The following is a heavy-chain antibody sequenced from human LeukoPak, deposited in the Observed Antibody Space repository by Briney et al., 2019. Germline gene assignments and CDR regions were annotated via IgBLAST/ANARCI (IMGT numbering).Heavy chain of an antibody. CDR3: ARGRYCSSTSCYITHDAFDI. D-gene: IGHD2-2*02. CDR2: IYYSGST. CDR1: GGSISSGDYY. Sequence: SETLSLTCTVSGGSISSGDYYWSWIRQPPGKGLEWIGYIYYSGSTYYNPSLKSRVTISVDTSKNQFSLKLSSVTAADTAVYYCARGRYCSSTSCYITHDAFDIWGQGTMVTVSS. V-gene: IGHV4-30-4*08. J-gene: IGHJ3*02.